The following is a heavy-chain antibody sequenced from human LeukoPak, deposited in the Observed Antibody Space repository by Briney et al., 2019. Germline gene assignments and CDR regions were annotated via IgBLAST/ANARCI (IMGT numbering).Heavy chain of an antibody. Sequence: GGSLRLSCAASGFTFDDYAMHWVRQAPGKGLEWGSGISWNSGSIVYADSVKGRFTISRDNAKNSLYLQMNSLRAEDMALYYCAKDEFVASDFTGAFDIWGQGTMVTVSS. CDR2: ISWNSGSI. J-gene: IGHJ3*02. CDR1: GFTFDDYA. D-gene: IGHD1-1*01. CDR3: AKDEFVASDFTGAFDI. V-gene: IGHV3-9*03.